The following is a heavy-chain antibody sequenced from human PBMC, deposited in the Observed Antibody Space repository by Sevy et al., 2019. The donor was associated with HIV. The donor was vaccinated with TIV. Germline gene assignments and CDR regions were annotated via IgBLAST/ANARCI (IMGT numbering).Heavy chain of an antibody. CDR2: IYWDDDE. Sequence: KAAGPTLVNPTQTLTLTCTFSGFSLSTTGVGVGWIRQPPGKALEWLALIYWDDDERYRPSLKSRLTISKDTSKNQVVLTMTNMDPMDTATFYCAPFTMVRGAIGWFDPWGQGTLVTVSS. CDR1: GFSLSTTGVG. V-gene: IGHV2-5*02. CDR3: APFTMVRGAIGWFDP. J-gene: IGHJ5*02. D-gene: IGHD3-10*01.